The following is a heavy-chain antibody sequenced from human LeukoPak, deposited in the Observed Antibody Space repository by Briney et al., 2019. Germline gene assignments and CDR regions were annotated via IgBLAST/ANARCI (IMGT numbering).Heavy chain of an antibody. D-gene: IGHD4-17*01. CDR3: ARSNNDGDHLFDY. CDR1: GGSISSYY. V-gene: IGHV4-59*08. CDR2: IYYSGST. Sequence: SETLSLTCTVSGGSISSYYWSWIRQPPGKGLEWIGYIYYSGSTNYNPSLKSRVTISVDTSKNQFSLKLSSVTAADTAVYYCARSNNDGDHLFDYWGQGTLVTVSS. J-gene: IGHJ4*02.